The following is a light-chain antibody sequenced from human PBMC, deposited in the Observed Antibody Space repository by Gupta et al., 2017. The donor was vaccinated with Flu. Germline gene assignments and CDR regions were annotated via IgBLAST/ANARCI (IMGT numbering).Light chain of an antibody. CDR1: SSDVGGYNY. CDR3: CSYAGSYTWV. J-gene: IGLJ3*02. CDR2: DVS. Sequence: QSALTQTRSVSGSPGPSVTISCTGTSSDVGGYNYVSWYQQHPGKAPKLMIYDVSKRPSGVRDRFSGSKSGNTASLTISGLQAEDEADYYCCSYAGSYTWVFGGGTKLTVL. V-gene: IGLV2-11*01.